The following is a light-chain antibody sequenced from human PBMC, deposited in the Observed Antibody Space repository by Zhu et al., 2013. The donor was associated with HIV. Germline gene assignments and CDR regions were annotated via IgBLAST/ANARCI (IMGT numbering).Light chain of an antibody. Sequence: DIVLTQSPGTLSLSPGERATLSCRASQSLSSSYLAWYQQKPGQPPRLLIYGASSRATGIPDRFSGSGSETDFTLSISRLEPEDFAVYYCQQYHKWPRTFGQGTKVEIK. J-gene: IGKJ1*01. V-gene: IGKV3-20*01. CDR1: QSLSSSY. CDR3: QQYHKWPRT. CDR2: GAS.